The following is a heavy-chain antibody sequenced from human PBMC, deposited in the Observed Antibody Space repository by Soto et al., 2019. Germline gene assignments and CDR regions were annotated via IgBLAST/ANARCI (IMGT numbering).Heavy chain of an antibody. CDR3: AKGYVWGSYRPSMDV. D-gene: IGHD3-16*02. J-gene: IGHJ6*02. CDR2: ISSSGTTI. CDR1: GFTFNDYY. Sequence: QGQLGESGGGLAKPGGSLRLSCAASGFTFNDYYMSWIRQAPGKGLEWVSYISSSGTTIYYADSVKGRFTISRDNARNSLFLQMSSLRAEDTAVYCCAKGYVWGSYRPSMDVWGHGTTVIVSS. V-gene: IGHV3-11*01.